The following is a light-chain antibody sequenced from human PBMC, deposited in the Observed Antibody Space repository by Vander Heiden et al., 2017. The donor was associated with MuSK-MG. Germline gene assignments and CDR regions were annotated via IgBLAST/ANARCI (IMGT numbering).Light chain of an antibody. CDR3: QVWDSSSDHPYVV. CDR1: NIGSKS. J-gene: IGLJ2*01. CDR2: YDS. V-gene: IGLV3-21*04. Sequence: SYVLTQPPSVSVAPGKTARITCGGNNIGSKSVHWYQQKPDQAPVLVIYYDSDRPSGIPERFSGSNSGNTATLTISRVEAGDEADYYCQVWDSSSDHPYVVFGGGTKLTVL.